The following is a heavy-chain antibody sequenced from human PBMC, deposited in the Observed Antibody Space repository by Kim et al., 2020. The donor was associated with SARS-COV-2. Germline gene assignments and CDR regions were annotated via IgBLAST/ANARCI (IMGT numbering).Heavy chain of an antibody. J-gene: IGHJ4*02. V-gene: IGHV4-31*02. D-gene: IGHD2-2*01. CDR3: ARGFLPATARTHIFDY. Sequence: PSLKSRVTISVDTSKNQFSLKLSSVTAADTAVYYCARGFLPATARTHIFDYWGQGTLVTVSS.